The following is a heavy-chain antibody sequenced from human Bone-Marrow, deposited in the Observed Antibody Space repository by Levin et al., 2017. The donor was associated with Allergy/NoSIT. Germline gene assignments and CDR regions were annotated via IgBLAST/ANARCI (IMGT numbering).Heavy chain of an antibody. J-gene: IGHJ4*02. V-gene: IGHV3-48*04. CDR3: TTPFDY. CDR2: ISDTSETI. Sequence: GGSLRLSCAASGFTFNTYSMNWVRQAPGKGLEWVSYISDTSETIYYADSVRGRFTISRDNAKNSLYLQMSSLRVEDTAVYYCTTPFDYWGQGTRVTVSS. CDR1: GFTFNTYS.